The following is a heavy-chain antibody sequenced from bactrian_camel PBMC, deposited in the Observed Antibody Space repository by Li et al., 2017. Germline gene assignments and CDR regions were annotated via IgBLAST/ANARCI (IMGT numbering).Heavy chain of an antibody. CDR2: WKSDGSTYDHP. Sequence: QVQLVESGGGSVQPGGSLRLSCAASGLTSRTCGMGWYRQAPGAGRELVATWKSDGSTYDHPTYAASVRGRFTISQDNAKNTIYLQMTSLKPEDTAMYYCYFYVSLDASSCRTQSKYWGQGTQVTVS. D-gene: IGHD3*01. V-gene: IGHV3S53*01. CDR1: GLTSRTCG. CDR3: YFYVSLDASSCRTQSKY. J-gene: IGHJ4*01.